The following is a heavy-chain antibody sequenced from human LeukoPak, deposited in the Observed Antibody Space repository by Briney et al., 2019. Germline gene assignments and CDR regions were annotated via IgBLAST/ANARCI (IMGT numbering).Heavy chain of an antibody. CDR2: IYSSGST. CDR1: GASVSGSNYY. J-gene: IGHJ6*03. Sequence: SETLSLTCAVSGASVSGSNYYWGWIRQPPGKGLEWIGNIYSSGSTYYNASLQSRVTISIDTSKNQFSLRLSSVTAADTAVYYCARLDTMRSGSYNYYYYMDVWGKGTTVTISS. CDR3: ARLDTMRSGSYNYYYYMDV. V-gene: IGHV4-39*01. D-gene: IGHD3-10*01.